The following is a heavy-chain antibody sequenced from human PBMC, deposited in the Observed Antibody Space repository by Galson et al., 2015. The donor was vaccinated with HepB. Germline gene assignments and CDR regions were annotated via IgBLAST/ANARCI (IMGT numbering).Heavy chain of an antibody. J-gene: IGHJ5*02. CDR2: FDPEDGET. D-gene: IGHD6-13*01. CDR3: AIRKKRVGPFIAAAGNWFDP. CDR1: GYTLTELS. V-gene: IGHV1-24*01. Sequence: SVKVSCKVSGYTLTELSMHWVRQAPGKGLEWMGGFDPEDGETIYAQKFQGRVTMTEDTSTDTAYMELSSLRSEDTAVYYCAIRKKRVGPFIAAAGNWFDPWGQGTLVTVSS.